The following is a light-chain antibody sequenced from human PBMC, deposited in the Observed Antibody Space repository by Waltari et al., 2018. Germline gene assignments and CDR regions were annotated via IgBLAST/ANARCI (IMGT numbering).Light chain of an antibody. CDR1: QSLLDSEDGNTY. J-gene: IGKJ3*01. Sequence: DIVMTQTPLSPPVTLGEPASISCRSSQSLLDSEDGNTYLEWYLQKPGQSPQLLIYEVSNRASGVPDRFSGSGSDTDFTLKISRVEAEDVGVYYCMQALEFPFTFGPGTKLDIK. CDR3: MQALEFPFT. CDR2: EVS. V-gene: IGKV2-40*01.